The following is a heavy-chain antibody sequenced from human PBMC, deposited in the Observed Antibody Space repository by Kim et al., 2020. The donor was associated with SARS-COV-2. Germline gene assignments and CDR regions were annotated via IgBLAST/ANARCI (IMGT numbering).Heavy chain of an antibody. V-gene: IGHV4-59*01. CDR1: GGSISSYY. CDR2: IYYSRST. CDR3: ARGSYQLLLGY. Sequence: SETLSLTCTVSGGSISSYYWSWIRQPPGKGLEWIGYIYYSRSTNYNPSLKSRVTISVDTSKNQFSLKLSSVTAADTAVYYCARGSYQLLLGYWGQGTLVT. J-gene: IGHJ4*02. D-gene: IGHD2-2*01.